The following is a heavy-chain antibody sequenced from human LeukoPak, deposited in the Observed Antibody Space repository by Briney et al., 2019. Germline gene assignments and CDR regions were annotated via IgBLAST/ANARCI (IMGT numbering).Heavy chain of an antibody. V-gene: IGHV3-53*01. Sequence: GGSLRLSCAASGFIVSKNYMNWVRQAPGKGLEWVSIIYSDGTTYYTDSVRGRFTISRDNSKNTLYLQMNSLRAEDTAVYYCARAGPVWFGEYALDIWGQGTMVTVSS. D-gene: IGHD3-10*01. CDR3: ARAGPVWFGEYALDI. CDR1: GFIVSKNY. CDR2: IYSDGTT. J-gene: IGHJ3*02.